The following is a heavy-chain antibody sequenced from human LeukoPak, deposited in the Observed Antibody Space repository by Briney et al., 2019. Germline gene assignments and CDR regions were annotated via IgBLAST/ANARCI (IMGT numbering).Heavy chain of an antibody. CDR3: AREPSHSYGELLD. CDR2: IYTSGRT. J-gene: IGHJ4*02. D-gene: IGHD3-10*01. Sequence: PSETLSLTCTVSSGSLSSGNNYWNWIRQPAGKGLEWIGRIYTSGRTSYNPSLKSRVTISVDTSKNSFSLKLTSVTAADTAVYYCAREPSHSYGELLDWGRGTLVTVSS. V-gene: IGHV4-61*02. CDR1: SGSLSSGNNY.